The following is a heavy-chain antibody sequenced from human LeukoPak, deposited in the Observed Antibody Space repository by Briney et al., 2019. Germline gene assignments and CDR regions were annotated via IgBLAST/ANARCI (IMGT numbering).Heavy chain of an antibody. D-gene: IGHD3-22*01. CDR1: GGSMSSCDYY. J-gene: IGHJ4*02. Sequence: PSETLSLTCTVSGGSMSSCDYYGSWVRRPPGRGLEGIGYIYYSGSTYYNPSLKSRVTISVDTSKNQFSLKLSSVTAADTAVYYCVCYYDSSGRDYWGQGTLVTVSS. V-gene: IGHV4-30-4*01. CDR2: IYYSGST. CDR3: VCYYDSSGRDY.